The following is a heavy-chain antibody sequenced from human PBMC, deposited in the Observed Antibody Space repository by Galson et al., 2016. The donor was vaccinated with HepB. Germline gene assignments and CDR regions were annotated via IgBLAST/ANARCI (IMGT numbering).Heavy chain of an antibody. CDR1: GFTFSSYG. J-gene: IGHJ4*02. D-gene: IGHD4-17*01. CDR3: AGTYGDYTRPFDY. Sequence: LRLSCAASGFTFSSYGMHWVRQAPGKGLEWVAVIWYDGRNKYYADSVKGRFTISRDNSKNTLYLEMSSLRADDTAVYRCAGTYGDYTRPFDYWGQGTLVTVSS. V-gene: IGHV3-33*01. CDR2: IWYDGRNK.